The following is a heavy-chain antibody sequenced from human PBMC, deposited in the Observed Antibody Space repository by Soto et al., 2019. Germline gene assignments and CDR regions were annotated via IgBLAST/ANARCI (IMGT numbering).Heavy chain of an antibody. CDR3: ARGYRQSGYSSSWVFDY. J-gene: IGHJ4*02. D-gene: IGHD6-13*01. V-gene: IGHV4-31*03. CDR1: GGSINSGGYY. Sequence: QVQLRESGPGLVKPSQTLSLTCTVSGGSINSGGYYWNWIRQHPGKGLEWIGYMYYSGSTYYNPSLGSRVIISADASANHFSLKLSSVTAADTAVYFCARGYRQSGYSSSWVFDYWGQGTLVNVSS. CDR2: MYYSGST.